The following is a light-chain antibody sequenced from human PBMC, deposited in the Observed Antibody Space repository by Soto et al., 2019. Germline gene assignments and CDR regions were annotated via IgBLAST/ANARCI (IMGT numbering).Light chain of an antibody. V-gene: IGLV1-47*02. J-gene: IGLJ2*01. Sequence: QPVLTQPPSASGTPGQRVTISCSGSSSNIGSNYVYWYQQLPGTAPKLLIYSNNQRPSEVPDRFSGSKSGTSASLAISGLRSEDEADYYCAAWDDSLSGLVVFGGGTKLTVL. CDR2: SNN. CDR3: AAWDDSLSGLVV. CDR1: SSNIGSNY.